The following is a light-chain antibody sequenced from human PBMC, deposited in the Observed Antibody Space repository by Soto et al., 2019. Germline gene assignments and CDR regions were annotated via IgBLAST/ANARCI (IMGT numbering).Light chain of an antibody. CDR3: QQYESYSPLT. J-gene: IGKJ4*01. V-gene: IGKV1-5*01. CDR1: QSIRSW. Sequence: DIQMTQSPSILSASVGDRVTITCRASQSIRSWLAWYQQKPVKAPKLLIYDAYSLESGVPSRFSGRRSGTEFTLTIAGLQPEDFATYYCQQYESYSPLTFGGGTKVEIK. CDR2: DAY.